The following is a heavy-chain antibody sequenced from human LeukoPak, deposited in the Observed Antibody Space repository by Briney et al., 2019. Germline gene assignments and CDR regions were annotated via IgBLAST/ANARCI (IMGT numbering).Heavy chain of an antibody. D-gene: IGHD6-19*01. CDR1: GYTFTSYD. J-gene: IGHJ4*02. V-gene: IGHV1-8*03. CDR2: MNPNSGNT. CDR3: ARSVFVRSGWYWLFDY. Sequence: ASVKVSCKASGYTFTSYDINWARQATGQGLEWMGWMNPNSGNTGYAQKFQGRVTITRNTSISTAYMELSSLRSEDTAVYYCARSVFVRSGWYWLFDYWGQGTLVTVSS.